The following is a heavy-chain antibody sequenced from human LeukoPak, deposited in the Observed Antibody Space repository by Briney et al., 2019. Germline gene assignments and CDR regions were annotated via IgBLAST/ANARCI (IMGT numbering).Heavy chain of an antibody. CDR3: ARSNLPRPWMTTVTTRWFDP. J-gene: IGHJ5*02. V-gene: IGHV4-34*01. D-gene: IGHD4-17*01. Sequence: PSETLSLTCTVYGGSFSGYYWSWIRQPPGKGLEWIGEINHSGSTNYNPSLKSRVTISVDTSKNQFSLKLSSVTAADTAVYYCARSNLPRPWMTTVTTRWFDPWGQGTLVTVSS. CDR1: GGSFSGYY. CDR2: INHSGST.